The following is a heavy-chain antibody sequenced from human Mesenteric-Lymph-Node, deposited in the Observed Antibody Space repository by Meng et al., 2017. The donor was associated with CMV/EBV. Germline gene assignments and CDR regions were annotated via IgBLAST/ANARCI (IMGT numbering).Heavy chain of an antibody. J-gene: IGHJ4*02. CDR2: VIPILHIS. V-gene: IGHV1-69*04. CDR1: GTFYSNA. Sequence: GTFYSNAVSWVRQAPGQGREWMGRVIPILHISNNAPKFEGRVTITADESTRIVYMELSSLTSEDTAVFYCARDPAGIGVTGGHFDSWGQGTLVTVSS. D-gene: IGHD2-21*02. CDR3: ARDPAGIGVTGGHFDS.